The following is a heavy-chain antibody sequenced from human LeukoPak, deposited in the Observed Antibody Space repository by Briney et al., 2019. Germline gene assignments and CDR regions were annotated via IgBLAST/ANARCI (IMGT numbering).Heavy chain of an antibody. D-gene: IGHD3-22*01. CDR2: VNTNTGNP. V-gene: IGHV7-4-1*02. J-gene: IGHJ4*02. CDR3: ARGEISGYYYDSSGYYPDY. CDR1: GYTFTSYA. Sequence: ASVTVSCTASGYTFTSYAMNWVRQAPGQGLEWMGWVNTNTGNPTYAQGFTGRFVFSLDTSVSTAYLQISSLKAEDTAVYYCARGEISGYYYDSSGYYPDYWGQGTLVTVSS.